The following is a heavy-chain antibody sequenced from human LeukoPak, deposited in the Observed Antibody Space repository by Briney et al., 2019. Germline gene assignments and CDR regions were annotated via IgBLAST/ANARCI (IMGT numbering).Heavy chain of an antibody. D-gene: IGHD2-15*01. Sequence: GGSLRLSCAASGFTFSSYAMSWDRQAPGKGLEWVSAISGSGGSTYYADSVKGRFTISRDNSKNTLYLQMNSLRAEDTAVYYCAKFVVRLDIVVVVAATDALYFDYWGQGTLVTVSS. J-gene: IGHJ4*02. CDR2: ISGSGGST. CDR1: GFTFSSYA. CDR3: AKFVVRLDIVVVVAATDALYFDY. V-gene: IGHV3-23*01.